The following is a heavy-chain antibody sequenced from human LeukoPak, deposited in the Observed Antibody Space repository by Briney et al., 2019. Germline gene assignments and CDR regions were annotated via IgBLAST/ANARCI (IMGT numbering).Heavy chain of an antibody. CDR2: IYHSGST. CDR3: ARVVGAYDAFDI. V-gene: IGHV4-4*02. CDR1: GGSISSSNW. D-gene: IGHD1-26*01. Sequence: SGTLSLTCAVSGGSISSSNWWSWVRQPPGKGLEWIGEIYHSGSTNYNPSLKSRVTISVDTSKNQFSLKLSSVTAADTAVYYCARVVGAYDAFDIWGQGTMVTVSS. J-gene: IGHJ3*02.